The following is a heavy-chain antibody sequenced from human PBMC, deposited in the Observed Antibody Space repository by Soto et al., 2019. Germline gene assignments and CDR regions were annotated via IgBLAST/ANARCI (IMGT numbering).Heavy chain of an antibody. D-gene: IGHD3-3*02. Sequence: RGESLKISCRGSGYTFTTYWIGWVRQRPGKGLEWMGMIYPGDSDTRYSPPFQGQVTFSADKSINTAYLQWSSLKASDTAMYYCARRILGVGGMDVWGQGTTVTVSS. CDR1: GYTFTTYW. J-gene: IGHJ6*02. CDR2: IYPGDSDT. V-gene: IGHV5-51*01. CDR3: ARRILGVGGMDV.